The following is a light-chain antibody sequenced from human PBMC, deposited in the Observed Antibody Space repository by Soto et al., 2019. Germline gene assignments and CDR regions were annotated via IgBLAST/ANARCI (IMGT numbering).Light chain of an antibody. V-gene: IGKV3-11*01. CDR1: QSVSSY. CDR3: QQRTNWPSST. Sequence: EIVLTQSPVTLSLSPGERATLSCRASQSVSSYLAWYQQKPGQAPRLLISDASSRATGIPARFSGSGSGTDFTLTISSLEPEDFAVYYCQQRTNWPSSTFGQGTRLEIK. CDR2: DAS. J-gene: IGKJ5*01.